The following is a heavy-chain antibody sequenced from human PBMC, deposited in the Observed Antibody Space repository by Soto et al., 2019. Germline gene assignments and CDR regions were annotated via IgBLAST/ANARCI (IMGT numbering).Heavy chain of an antibody. CDR2: IYYLGST. CDR3: ARDGYDGSGSPYPDY. J-gene: IGHJ4*02. D-gene: IGHD3-10*01. CDR1: GGSMSEYF. Sequence: LSLTCSVSGGSMSEYFWSWIRQSPGKGLEWIGYIYYLGSTDYNPSLKSRVTISVDTSKRQFSLRLTSVTAADTAVYYCARDGYDGSGSPYPDYWGPGTQVTVSS. V-gene: IGHV4-59*01.